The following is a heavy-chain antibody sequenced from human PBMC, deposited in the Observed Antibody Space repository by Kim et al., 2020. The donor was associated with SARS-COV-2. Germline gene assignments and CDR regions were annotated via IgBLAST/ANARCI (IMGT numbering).Heavy chain of an antibody. CDR3: ARRQQLVQSFLGGQKLYYYYYMDV. J-gene: IGHJ6*03. CDR1: GYTFTSYA. CDR2: INAGNGNT. V-gene: IGHV1-3*01. Sequence: ASVKVSCKASGYTFTSYAMHWVRQAPGQRLEWMGCINAGNGNTKYSQKFQGRVTITRDTSASTAYMELSSLRSEDTAVYYCARRQQLVQSFLGGQKLYYYYYMDVWGKGTTVTVSS. D-gene: IGHD6-13*01.